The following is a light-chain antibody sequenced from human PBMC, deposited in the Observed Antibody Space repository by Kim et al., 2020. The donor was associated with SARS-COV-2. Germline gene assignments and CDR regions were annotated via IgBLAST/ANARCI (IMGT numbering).Light chain of an antibody. CDR3: AAWDDSLNARV. CDR2: GNN. Sequence: QRVTISWSGSSSNSGSNTVNWYQQLPGTAPKLLIYGNNQRPSGVPDRFSGSKSGTSAALAISGLQSEDEADYYCAAWDDSLNARVFGTGTKVTVL. V-gene: IGLV1-44*01. J-gene: IGLJ1*01. CDR1: SSNSGSNT.